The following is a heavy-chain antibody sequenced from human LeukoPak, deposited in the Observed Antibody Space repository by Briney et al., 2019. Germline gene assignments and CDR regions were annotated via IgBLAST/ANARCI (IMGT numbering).Heavy chain of an antibody. D-gene: IGHD4-17*01. CDR3: STDTGPKGSDY. V-gene: IGHV3-15*01. Sequence: GGSLRLSCAASGFTFSDAWMNWVRQAPGKGLECVGRIKSKTDGGTIGYAAPVKGRFTISRDDSRNTLYLQMNSLKAEDTAVYYCSTDTGPKGSDYWGQGTLVTVSS. CDR2: IKSKTDGGTI. J-gene: IGHJ4*02. CDR1: GFTFSDAW.